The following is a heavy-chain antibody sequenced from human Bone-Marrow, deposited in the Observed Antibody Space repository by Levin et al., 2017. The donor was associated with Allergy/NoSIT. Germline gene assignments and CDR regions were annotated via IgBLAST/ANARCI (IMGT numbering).Heavy chain of an antibody. CDR1: GDRVSSNGVA. J-gene: IGHJ3*02. D-gene: IGHD3-10*01. CDR2: TYYESKWYH. Sequence: SQTLSLTCVISGDRVSSNGVAWNWIRQSPSRGLEWLGRTYYESKWYHDYAASVKSRLTVDPDTSQNQFSLRLNSVTPEDTAVYYCARGRASAFDIWGQGTVVTVSS. CDR3: ARGRASAFDI. V-gene: IGHV6-1*01.